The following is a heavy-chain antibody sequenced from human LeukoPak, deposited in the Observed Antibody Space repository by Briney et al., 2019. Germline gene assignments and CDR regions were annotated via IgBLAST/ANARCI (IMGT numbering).Heavy chain of an antibody. CDR3: ARHRIPLYSSGWFTNWFDP. Sequence: SETLSLTCTVSGGSISSYYWSWIRQPPGKGLEWIGYIYYSGSTNYNPSLKSRVTISVDTSKNQFSLKLSSVTAADTAVYYCARHRIPLYSSGWFTNWFDPWGRGTLVTVSS. J-gene: IGHJ5*02. CDR1: GGSISSYY. D-gene: IGHD6-19*01. CDR2: IYYSGST. V-gene: IGHV4-59*08.